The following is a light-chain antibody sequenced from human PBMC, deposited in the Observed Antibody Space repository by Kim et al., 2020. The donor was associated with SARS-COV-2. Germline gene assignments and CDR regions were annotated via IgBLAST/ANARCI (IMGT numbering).Light chain of an antibody. J-gene: IGKJ2*03. CDR3: QQYNNWPYS. Sequence: SVSPGERATLACRASQSVSSNLAWYQQKPGQAPRLLIYGASTRATGIPARFSGSGSVKEFTLTISSLQSEDFAVYYCQQYNNWPYSFGHGTKLEI. V-gene: IGKV3-15*01. CDR1: QSVSSN. CDR2: GAS.